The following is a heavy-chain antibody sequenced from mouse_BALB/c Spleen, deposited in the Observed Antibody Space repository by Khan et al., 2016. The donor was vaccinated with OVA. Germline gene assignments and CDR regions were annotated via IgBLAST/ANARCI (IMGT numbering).Heavy chain of an antibody. CDR2: INTYTGEP. CDR3: ASGGYWYFDV. V-gene: IGHV9-3-1*01. J-gene: IGHJ1*01. Sequence: QIQLVQSGPELRKPGETVKISCKASGYTFTNYGMNWVKQAPGKGLKWMGWINTYTGEPTHADDFKGRFAFSLETSASTAYLQINNLKNEETATYFCASGGYWYFDVWGAGTTVTVSS. CDR1: GYTFTNYG. D-gene: IGHD1-1*02.